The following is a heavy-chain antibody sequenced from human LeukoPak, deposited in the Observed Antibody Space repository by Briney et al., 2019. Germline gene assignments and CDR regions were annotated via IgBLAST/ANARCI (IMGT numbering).Heavy chain of an antibody. CDR1: GGSISNYY. Sequence: PSETLSLTCTVSGGSISNYYWTWIRQPPGKGLEWIGLIYYSGSTNYNPSLKSRVTISVDTSKNQFSLKLSSVTAADTAVYYCARLSILTDYGDFEGFPGEYYFDYWGQGTLVTVSS. D-gene: IGHD4-17*01. V-gene: IGHV4-59*08. CDR2: IYYSGST. J-gene: IGHJ4*02. CDR3: ARLSILTDYGDFEGFPGEYYFDY.